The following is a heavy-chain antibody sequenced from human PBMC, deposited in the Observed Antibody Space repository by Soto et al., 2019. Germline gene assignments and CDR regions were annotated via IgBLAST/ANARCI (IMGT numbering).Heavy chain of an antibody. V-gene: IGHV4-31*03. D-gene: IGHD4-17*01. CDR2: IYYSGST. J-gene: IGHJ6*02. CDR3: ARDVHYGDYKYGMDV. Sequence: SETLSLTCTVSGGSISSGGYYWSWIRQHPGKGLEWIGYIYYSGSTCYNPSLKSRVTISVDTSKNQFSLKLSSVTAADTAVYYCARDVHYGDYKYGMDVWGQGTTVTVYS. CDR1: GGSISSGGYY.